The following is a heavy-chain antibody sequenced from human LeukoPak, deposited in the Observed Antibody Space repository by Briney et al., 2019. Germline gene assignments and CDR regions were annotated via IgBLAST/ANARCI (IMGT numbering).Heavy chain of an antibody. CDR2: INPNSGGT. D-gene: IGHD3-10*01. J-gene: IGHJ4*02. CDR1: GYTFTNYY. V-gene: IGHV1-2*02. CDR3: ARGVTMVRGVIPGY. Sequence: ASVKVSCKTSGYTFTNYYMHWVRQAPGQGLEWMGWINPNSGGTNYAQKFQGRVTMTRDTSISTAYMELSRLRSDDTAVYYCARGVTMVRGVIPGYWGQGTLVTVSS.